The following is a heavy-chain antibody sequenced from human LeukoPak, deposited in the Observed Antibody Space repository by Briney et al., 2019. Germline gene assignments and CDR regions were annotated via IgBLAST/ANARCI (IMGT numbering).Heavy chain of an antibody. CDR1: GFTFSSYA. V-gene: IGHV3-23*01. D-gene: IGHD6-19*01. J-gene: IGHJ1*01. CDR2: ISGSGGST. Sequence: AGGSLRLSCAASGFTFSSYAMSWVRQAPGKGLEWVSAISGSGGSTYYADSVKGRFTISRDSSKNTLYLQMNSLRAEDTAVYYCAKDPWLTSEYFQHWGQGTLVTVSS. CDR3: AKDPWLTSEYFQH.